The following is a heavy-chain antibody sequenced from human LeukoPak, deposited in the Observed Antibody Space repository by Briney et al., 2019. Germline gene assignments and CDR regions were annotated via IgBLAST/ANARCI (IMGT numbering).Heavy chain of an antibody. CDR3: ARHHYDSSGYYGSEYFQH. CDR1: GGSISSYY. V-gene: IGHV4-59*08. CDR2: IYYSGST. J-gene: IGHJ1*01. D-gene: IGHD3-22*01. Sequence: PSETLSLTCTVSGGSISSYYWSWIRQPPGKGLEWFGYIYYSGSTNYNPSLKSRVTISVDTSKNQFSLKLSSVTAADTAVYYCARHHYDSSGYYGSEYFQHWGQGTLVTVSS.